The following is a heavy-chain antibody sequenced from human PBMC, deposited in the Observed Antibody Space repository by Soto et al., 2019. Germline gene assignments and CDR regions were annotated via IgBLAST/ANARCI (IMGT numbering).Heavy chain of an antibody. D-gene: IGHD2-2*01. Sequence: ASVKVSCKASGGTFSSYAISWVRQAPGQGLEWMGGIIPIFGTANYAQKFQGRVTITADESTSTAYMELSSLRSEDTAVYYCARGTRLTYYYGMDVWGQGTTVTVSS. CDR2: IIPIFGTA. J-gene: IGHJ6*02. V-gene: IGHV1-69*13. CDR1: GGTFSSYA. CDR3: ARGTRLTYYYGMDV.